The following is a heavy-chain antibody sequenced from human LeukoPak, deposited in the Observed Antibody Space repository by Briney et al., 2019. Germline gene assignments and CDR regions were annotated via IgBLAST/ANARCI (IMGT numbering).Heavy chain of an antibody. Sequence: SQTLSVTCAISGDSVSNNNGAWNWIRQSPSRGLEWLGRTYYRSKWYNDYAVSLKGRITINPDTSKNQFSLQLNSVTPEDTAEYYCARDEGNSGWYTFDYWGQGTLVTVSS. V-gene: IGHV6-1*01. CDR3: ARDEGNSGWYTFDY. J-gene: IGHJ4*02. D-gene: IGHD6-19*01. CDR1: GDSVSNNNGA. CDR2: TYYRSKWYN.